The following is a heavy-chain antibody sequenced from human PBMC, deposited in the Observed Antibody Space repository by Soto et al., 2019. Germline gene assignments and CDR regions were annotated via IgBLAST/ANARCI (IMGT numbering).Heavy chain of an antibody. D-gene: IGHD3-22*01. CDR3: ARGLDYYDTSGYYGHYYYYYGMDV. J-gene: IGHJ6*02. CDR1: GGSFSGYY. Sequence: PSETLSLTCAVYGGSFSGYYWSWIRQPPGKGLEWIGEINHSGSTNYNPSLKSRVTISVDTSKNQFSLKLSSVTAADTAVYYCARGLDYYDTSGYYGHYYYYYGMDVWGQGTTVTVSS. CDR2: INHSGST. V-gene: IGHV4-34*01.